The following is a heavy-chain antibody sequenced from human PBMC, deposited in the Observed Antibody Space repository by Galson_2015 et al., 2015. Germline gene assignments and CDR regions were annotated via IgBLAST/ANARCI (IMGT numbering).Heavy chain of an antibody. CDR2: ISGSGGNT. J-gene: IGHJ4*01. Sequence: SLRLSCAASGFTFSSYAMSWVRQAPGKGLEWVASISGSGGNTYYADSVKGRFTISRDNSKNTLYLQMDSLRGEDTAVYYCAKDRWSRPPRDYFDTWGQGTLVTVSS. V-gene: IGHV3-23*01. CDR1: GFTFSSYA. D-gene: IGHD1-26*01. CDR3: AKDRWSRPPRDYFDT.